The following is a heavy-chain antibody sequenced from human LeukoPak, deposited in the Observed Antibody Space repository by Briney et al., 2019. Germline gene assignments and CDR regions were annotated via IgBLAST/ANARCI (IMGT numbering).Heavy chain of an antibody. V-gene: IGHV4-59*08. Sequence: SETLSLTCTVSGGSISSYFWSWIRQLPGKGLEWIGYITYSGSTNHNPSLKSRVTISVDTSKNQFSLKVSSVTAADTAVYYCARHPYGDYGYHYGMDVWGQGTTVTVSS. CDR1: GGSISSYF. J-gene: IGHJ6*02. CDR3: ARHPYGDYGYHYGMDV. D-gene: IGHD4-17*01. CDR2: ITYSGST.